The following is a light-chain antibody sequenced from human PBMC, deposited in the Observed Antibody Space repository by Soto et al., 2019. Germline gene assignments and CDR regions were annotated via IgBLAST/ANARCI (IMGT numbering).Light chain of an antibody. CDR3: QQSYSTPLYT. V-gene: IGKV1-39*01. CDR1: QSIDNY. CDR2: DAS. J-gene: IGKJ2*01. Sequence: DIQMTQSPSSLSASVGDRITITCRASQSIDNYLNWYQQKPGKAPTVMIYDASSLQSGVPSRFSGSGYGTDFTLTISSLQPEDFATYYCQQSYSTPLYTFGQGTKLEIK.